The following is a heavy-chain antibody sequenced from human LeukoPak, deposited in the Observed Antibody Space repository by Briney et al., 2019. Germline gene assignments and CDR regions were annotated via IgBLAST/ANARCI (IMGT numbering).Heavy chain of an antibody. CDR1: GGSISSYY. CDR2: IYYSGST. V-gene: IGHV4-59*01. J-gene: IGHJ4*02. CDR3: ARGFRYSGYTFDY. D-gene: IGHD5-12*01. Sequence: SETLSLTCTVSGGSISSYYWSWIRQPPGKGLEWIGYIYYSGSTNYNPSLKSRVTISVDTSKNQFSLKLSSVTAADTAVYYRARGFRYSGYTFDYWGQGTLVTVSS.